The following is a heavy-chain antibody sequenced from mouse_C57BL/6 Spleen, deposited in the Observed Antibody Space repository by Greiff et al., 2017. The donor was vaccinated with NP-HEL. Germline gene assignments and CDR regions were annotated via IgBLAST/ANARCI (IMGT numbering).Heavy chain of an antibody. J-gene: IGHJ3*01. Sequence: EVQLQQSGAELVRPGASVKLSCTASGFNIKDDYMHWVKQRPEQGLEWIGWIDPENGDTEYASKFQGKATITADTSSNTAYLQLSSLTSEDTAVYYCTTKGPYCWFAYWGQGTLVTVSA. CDR3: TTKGPYCWFAY. D-gene: IGHD1-1*01. CDR2: IDPENGDT. CDR1: GFNIKDDY. V-gene: IGHV14-4*01.